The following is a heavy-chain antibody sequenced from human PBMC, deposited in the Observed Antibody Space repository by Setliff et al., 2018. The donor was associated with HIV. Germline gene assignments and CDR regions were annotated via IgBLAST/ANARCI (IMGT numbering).Heavy chain of an antibody. Sequence: GGSLRLSCAVSGFTFSGYGMSWVRQASGKGLEWVSGISAGGGGTNYADSVKGRFTISRDNSKNTLYLQMNSLRAEDTAVYYCARLGIGRYCNISSCYLNQWGQGTLVT. CDR1: GFTFSGYG. V-gene: IGHV3-23*01. CDR3: ARLGIGRYCNISSCYLNQ. D-gene: IGHD6-19*01. CDR2: ISAGGGGT. J-gene: IGHJ4*02.